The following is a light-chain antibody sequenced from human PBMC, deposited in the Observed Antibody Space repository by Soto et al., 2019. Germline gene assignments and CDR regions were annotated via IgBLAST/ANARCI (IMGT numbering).Light chain of an antibody. CDR2: DAS. Sequence: IVLTQSPATLSSSPGERATLSCRDSQSVRSYLAWYQQKPGQAPRVLIYDASNRATDIPARFSGSGSGTDFTLTISSLDPEDSAVYYCHQRSKWPLTFGGGTKVDI. CDR3: HQRSKWPLT. J-gene: IGKJ4*01. V-gene: IGKV3-11*01. CDR1: QSVRSY.